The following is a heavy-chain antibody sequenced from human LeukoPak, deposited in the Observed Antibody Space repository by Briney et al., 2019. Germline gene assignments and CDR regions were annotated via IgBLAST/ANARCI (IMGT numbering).Heavy chain of an antibody. CDR1: GGSFSGYY. V-gene: IGHV4-34*01. D-gene: IGHD3-10*01. J-gene: IGHJ3*01. Sequence: PSETLSLTCAVYGGSFSGYYWSWIRQVPGKGLEWLGEINQSGRTNYNPSLKSRVTISVDPSKNQISLNLSFVTATDTAVYYCARGWFGFWHNSYLDDNAFDVWGPGTRVTVSS. CDR2: INQSGRT. CDR3: ARGWFGFWHNSYLDDNAFDV.